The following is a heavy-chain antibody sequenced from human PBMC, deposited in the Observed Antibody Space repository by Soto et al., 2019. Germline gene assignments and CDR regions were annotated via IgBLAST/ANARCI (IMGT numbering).Heavy chain of an antibody. Sequence: QVQLVESGGGVVQPGRSLRLSGAASGFTFSSYGMHWVREAPGKGLEWVAVIWYDGSNKYYADSVKGRFTISRDNSKNTLYLQMNSLRAEDTAVYYCARDNSRITMIVAPDYWGQGTLVTVSS. CDR2: IWYDGSNK. V-gene: IGHV3-33*01. CDR3: ARDNSRITMIVAPDY. J-gene: IGHJ4*02. CDR1: GFTFSSYG. D-gene: IGHD3-22*01.